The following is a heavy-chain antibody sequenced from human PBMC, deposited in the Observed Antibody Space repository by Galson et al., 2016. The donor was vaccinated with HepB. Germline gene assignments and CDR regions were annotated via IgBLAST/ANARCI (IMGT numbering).Heavy chain of an antibody. V-gene: IGHV3-30*18. J-gene: IGHJ6*02. CDR1: GFTFSGYG. Sequence: SLRLSCAASGFTFSGYGMHWVRQAPGKGLEWVAADSMDGRRKFYADSVKGRFTISRDNSKNTLYLQMNSLRAEDTDVYYCAKGGFLEWLLYPHRADGMDVWGQGTTVTVSS. CDR2: DSMDGRRK. D-gene: IGHD3-3*01. CDR3: AKGGFLEWLLYPHRADGMDV.